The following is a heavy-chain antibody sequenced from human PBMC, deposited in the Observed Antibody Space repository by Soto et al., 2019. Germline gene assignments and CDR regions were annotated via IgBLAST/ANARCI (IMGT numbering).Heavy chain of an antibody. CDR1: GDSISSGGLS. Sequence: QLQLQESGSGLLKPSQTLSLNCSVSGDSISSGGLSWNWLRQSPGRGLEWIGYIYYPGLTYYNPSLTSRVAMSLAPSENQVSLSLSSVTAADSAVYYCSRGKRPKTSSAGTGWFDPWGPGTLVTVSS. CDR3: SRGKRPKTSSAGTGWFDP. J-gene: IGHJ5*02. D-gene: IGHD6-13*01. CDR2: IYYPGLT. V-gene: IGHV4-30-2*06.